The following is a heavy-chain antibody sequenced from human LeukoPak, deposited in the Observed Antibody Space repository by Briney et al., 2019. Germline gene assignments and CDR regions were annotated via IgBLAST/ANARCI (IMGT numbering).Heavy chain of an antibody. CDR1: GGSISTYY. V-gene: IGHV4-59*08. CDR2: IYYNGRN. D-gene: IGHD2-15*01. Sequence: PSETLSLTCTVSGGSISTYYWSWTRQPPGEGMEWIGYIYYNGRNNNNPSLKSRVTMSEDTSKNQFSLKLSSVTAADTAVYYCARHMVVVGDSYYYVMDVWGQGTTVTVSS. CDR3: ARHMVVVGDSYYYVMDV. J-gene: IGHJ6*02.